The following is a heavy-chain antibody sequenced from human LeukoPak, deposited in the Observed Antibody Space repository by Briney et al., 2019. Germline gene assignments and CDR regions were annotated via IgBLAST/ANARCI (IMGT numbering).Heavy chain of an antibody. J-gene: IGHJ6*02. Sequence: SETLSLTCTVSGGSISSYYWSWIRQPAGKGLEWIGRIYTSGSTNYNPSLKSRVTMSVDTSKNQFSLKLSSVTAADTAVYYCARGLTGYPTYCYYYGMDVWGQGTTVTVSS. D-gene: IGHD3-9*01. V-gene: IGHV4-4*07. CDR1: GGSISSYY. CDR3: ARGLTGYPTYCYYYGMDV. CDR2: IYTSGST.